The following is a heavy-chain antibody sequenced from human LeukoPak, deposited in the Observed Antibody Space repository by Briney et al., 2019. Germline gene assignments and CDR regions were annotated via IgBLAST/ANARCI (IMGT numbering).Heavy chain of an antibody. CDR2: IRYDGGNK. J-gene: IGHJ4*02. CDR3: AKGGDIVVVVAATRFDY. Sequence: RSLRLSCAAAGFTFSSYGMHCVRQAPGKGLEWVAVIRYDGGNKYYADSVKGRFTISRDNSKNTLYLQMNSLRAEDTAVYYCAKGGDIVVVVAATRFDYWGQGTLVTVSS. V-gene: IGHV3-33*06. D-gene: IGHD2-15*01. CDR1: GFTFSSYG.